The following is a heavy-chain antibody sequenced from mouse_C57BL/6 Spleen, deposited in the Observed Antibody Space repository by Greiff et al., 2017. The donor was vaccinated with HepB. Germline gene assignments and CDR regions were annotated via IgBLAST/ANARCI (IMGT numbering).Heavy chain of an antibody. Sequence: EVQRVESGEGLVKPGGSLKLSCAASGFTFSSYAMSWVRQTPEKRLEWVAYISSGGDYIYYADTVKGRFTISRDNARNTLYLQMSSLKSEDTAMYYCTRDRGSSCYVVFAYWGQGTLVTVSA. CDR2: ISSGGDYI. CDR1: GFTFSSYA. V-gene: IGHV5-9-1*02. J-gene: IGHJ3*01. CDR3: TRDRGSSCYVVFAY. D-gene: IGHD3-2*02.